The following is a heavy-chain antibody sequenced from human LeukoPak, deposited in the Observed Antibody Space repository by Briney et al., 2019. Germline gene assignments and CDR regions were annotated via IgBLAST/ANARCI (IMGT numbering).Heavy chain of an antibody. CDR3: AKFIYLAKLRCQDY. J-gene: IGHJ4*02. CDR2: ISYDGSNK. V-gene: IGHV3-30*18. Sequence: GRSLRLSCAASGFTFSSYGMHWVRQAPGKGLEWVAVISYDGSNKYYADSVKGRFTISRDNSKNTLYLQMNSLTAEDTAVYYCAKFIYLAKLRCQDYWGQGTLVTVSS. CDR1: GFTFSSYG. D-gene: IGHD3-9*01.